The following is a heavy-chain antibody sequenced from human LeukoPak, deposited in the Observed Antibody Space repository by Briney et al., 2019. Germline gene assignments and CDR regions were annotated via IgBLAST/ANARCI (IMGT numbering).Heavy chain of an antibody. Sequence: PSETLSLTCAVSGDYISSSSYYWGWIRQSPGTGLEWIGDIYHSGRTYYNPSLKSRVGISIETSKNQFSLRLRSMTAADTAVFYCARRRYYDSTGYFEWGRGTLVTVSS. D-gene: IGHD3-22*01. CDR3: ARRRYYDSTGYFE. V-gene: IGHV4-39*01. CDR1: GDYISSSSYY. CDR2: IYHSGRT. J-gene: IGHJ1*01.